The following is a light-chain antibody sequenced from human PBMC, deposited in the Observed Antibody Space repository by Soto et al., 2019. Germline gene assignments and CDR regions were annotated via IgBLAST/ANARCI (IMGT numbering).Light chain of an antibody. V-gene: IGKV1-33*01. CDR1: QDISNY. CDR2: DAS. Sequence: DIQMTQSPSSLSASVGGRVNITCHASQDISNYLNWSQQKPGKAPKLLIYDASNLETGVPSRFSGSGSGSDFTFTISSLQTEDIATYYCKQYDNLPYTFGKGTKVDIK. J-gene: IGKJ2*01. CDR3: KQYDNLPYT.